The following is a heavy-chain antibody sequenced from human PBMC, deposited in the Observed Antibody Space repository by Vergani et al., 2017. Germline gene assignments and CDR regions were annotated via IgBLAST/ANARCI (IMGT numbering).Heavy chain of an antibody. V-gene: IGHV3-23*01. CDR1: GFTFSSYA. Sequence: EVQLLESGGGLVQPGGSLRLSCAASGFTFSSYAMSWVRQVPGKGLEWVSGISGSGGNTYYADSVKGRFTISRDNAKNSLYLQMNSLRAEDTAVYYCARVIAAADRDYWGQGTLVTVSS. J-gene: IGHJ4*02. CDR2: ISGSGGNT. D-gene: IGHD6-13*01. CDR3: ARVIAAADRDY.